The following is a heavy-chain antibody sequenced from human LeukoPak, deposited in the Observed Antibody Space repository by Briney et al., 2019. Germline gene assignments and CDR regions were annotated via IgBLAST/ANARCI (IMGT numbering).Heavy chain of an antibody. J-gene: IGHJ1*01. CDR1: GFTFSSYS. CDR3: ARDLWDSRGFPPTMTDKYFQH. Sequence: GGSLRLSCAASGFTFSSYSMNWVRQAPGKGLEWVSSISSSSSYIYYADSVKGRFTISRDNSKNTLYLQMNSLRAEDTAVYYCARDLWDSRGFPPTMTDKYFQHWGQGTLVTVSS. CDR2: ISSSSSYI. D-gene: IGHD4-17*01. V-gene: IGHV3-21*01.